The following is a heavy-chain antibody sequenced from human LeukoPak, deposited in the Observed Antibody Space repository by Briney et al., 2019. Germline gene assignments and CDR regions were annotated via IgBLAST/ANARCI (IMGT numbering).Heavy chain of an antibody. Sequence: GGSLRLSCAASGFTFSNYSMSWVRQAPGKGLEWVSTISGTGGTTYYEDSVKGRFTISRDNSKNTLFLQFNSLRADDTAVYYCAKGRGTTVTAAANYWGQGTLVTVSS. CDR1: GFTFSNYS. CDR2: ISGTGGTT. CDR3: AKGRGTTVTAAANY. V-gene: IGHV3-23*01. J-gene: IGHJ4*02. D-gene: IGHD4-17*01.